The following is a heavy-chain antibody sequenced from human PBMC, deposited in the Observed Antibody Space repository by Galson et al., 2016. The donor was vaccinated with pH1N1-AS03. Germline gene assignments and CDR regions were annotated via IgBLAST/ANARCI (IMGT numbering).Heavy chain of an antibody. CDR1: GFTFSSYA. Sequence: SLRLSCAGSGFTFSSYAMHWVRHSPGKGLEWVAVISFDGGNKYYPDSVKGRFTISRDNSKNTLYLQMNSLRAEDTAVYYCAKDLEDYYESSGYFDYWGRGTLVTVSS. V-gene: IGHV3-30*04. J-gene: IGHJ4*02. CDR2: ISFDGGNK. D-gene: IGHD3-22*01. CDR3: AKDLEDYYESSGYFDY.